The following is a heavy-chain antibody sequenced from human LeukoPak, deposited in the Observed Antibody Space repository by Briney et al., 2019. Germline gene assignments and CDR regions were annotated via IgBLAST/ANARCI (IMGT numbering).Heavy chain of an antibody. V-gene: IGHV3-48*03. CDR3: AMYINWVAGDV. Sequence: GGSLRLSCAASGFTFSSYEMNWVRQAPGKGLEWVSYINSSGSTIYYADSVKGRFTISRDNAKNSLYLQMNSLRAEDTAIYHCAMYINWVAGDVWGQGTTVIVSS. D-gene: IGHD1-1*01. J-gene: IGHJ6*02. CDR1: GFTFSSYE. CDR2: INSSGSTI.